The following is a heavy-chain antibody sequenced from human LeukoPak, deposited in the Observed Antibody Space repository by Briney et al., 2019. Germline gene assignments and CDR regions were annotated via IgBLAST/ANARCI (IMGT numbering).Heavy chain of an antibody. CDR2: ISSSSSYI. V-gene: IGHV3-21*01. Sequence: GGSLRLSCAASGFTFSSYSMNWVRRAPGKGLEWVSSISSSSSYIYYADSVKGRFTISRDNAKNTLYLQMNSLRAEDTAVYYCAKANGYCSSTSCQYFDYWGQGTLVTVSS. J-gene: IGHJ4*02. CDR1: GFTFSSYS. CDR3: AKANGYCSSTSCQYFDY. D-gene: IGHD2-2*03.